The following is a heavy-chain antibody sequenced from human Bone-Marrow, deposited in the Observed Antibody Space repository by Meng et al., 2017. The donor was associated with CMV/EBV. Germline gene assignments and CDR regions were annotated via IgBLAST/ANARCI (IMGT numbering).Heavy chain of an antibody. CDR2: TRDKANSYTT. CDR3: ARGPSRRAQYTNSFDN. D-gene: IGHD2-2*02. CDR1: GFTFSDHY. V-gene: IGHV3-72*01. J-gene: IGHJ4*02. Sequence: GESLKISCAASGFTFSDHYMDWVRQTPGKGLEWVGRTRDKANSYTTEYAASVKGRFTISRDDSKKSLYLQMNSLKNEDTAVYYCARGPSRRAQYTNSFDNWGQGTLVTVSS.